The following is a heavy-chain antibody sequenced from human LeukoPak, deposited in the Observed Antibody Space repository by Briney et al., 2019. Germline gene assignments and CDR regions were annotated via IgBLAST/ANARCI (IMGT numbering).Heavy chain of an antibody. J-gene: IGHJ4*02. CDR3: AREDLPKLDY. V-gene: IGHV1-2*02. CDR2: IDPKSGGT. Sequence: ASVKVSCKASGYTFTDYYMHWVRQAPGQGLEWMGWIDPKSGGTNYAQKFQGRVTMTRDTSISTAYMELSRLRSDDTAVYYCAREDLPKLDYWGQGTLVTVSS. CDR1: GYTFTDYY.